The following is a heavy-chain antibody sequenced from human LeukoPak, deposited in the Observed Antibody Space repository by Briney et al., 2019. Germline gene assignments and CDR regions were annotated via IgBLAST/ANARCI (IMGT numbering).Heavy chain of an antibody. CDR1: GFTFSSHW. J-gene: IGHJ4*02. CDR3: ARGTKFGDYVDFLDY. CDR2: IKQGGSDI. D-gene: IGHD4-17*01. Sequence: GGSLRLSCAASGFTFSSHWITSVRQAPGKGLEWVPNIKQGGSDIYYVDSVKDRSTISRDDAKNSLYLQMSSLRAEDTAVYYCARGTKFGDYVDFLDYWGQGALVTVSS. V-gene: IGHV3-7*01.